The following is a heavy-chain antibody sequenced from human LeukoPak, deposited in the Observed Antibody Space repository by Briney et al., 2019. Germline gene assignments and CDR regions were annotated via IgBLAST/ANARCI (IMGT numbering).Heavy chain of an antibody. J-gene: IGHJ4*02. CDR1: GYTFTSYG. CDR3: ARDGGYDYVWGSYRYEDY. Sequence: ASVKVSCKDSGYTFTSYGISWVRQAPGQGLEWMGWISAYNGNTNYAQKLQGRVTMTTDTSTSTAYMELRSLRSDDTAVYYCARDGGYDYVWGSYRYEDYWGQGTLVTVSS. V-gene: IGHV1-18*01. CDR2: ISAYNGNT. D-gene: IGHD3-16*02.